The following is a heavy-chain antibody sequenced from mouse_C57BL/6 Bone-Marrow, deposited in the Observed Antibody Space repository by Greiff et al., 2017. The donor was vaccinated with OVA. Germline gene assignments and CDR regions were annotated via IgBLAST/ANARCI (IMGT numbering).Heavy chain of an antibody. V-gene: IGHV1-81*01. D-gene: IGHD3-2*02. J-gene: IGHJ2*01. Sequence: QVHVKQSGAELARPGASVKLSCKASGYTFTSYGISWVKQRTGQGLEWIGEIYPRSGNTYYNEKFKGKATLTADKSSSTAYMELRSLTSEDSAVYFCARLTAQAYYFDYWGQGTTLTVSS. CDR3: ARLTAQAYYFDY. CDR1: GYTFTSYG. CDR2: IYPRSGNT.